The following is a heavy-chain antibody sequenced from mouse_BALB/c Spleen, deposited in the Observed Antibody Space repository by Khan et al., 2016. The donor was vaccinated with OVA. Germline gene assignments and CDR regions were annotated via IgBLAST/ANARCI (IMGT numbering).Heavy chain of an antibody. CDR2: INPSTGYS. CDR3: ARRGLRWDFDY. V-gene: IGHV1-7*01. Sequence: VQLQQSGAELAKPGASVKMSCKASGYTFINYWILWVKQRPGQGLEWIGYINPSTGYSASNQNFKDKATLTAAKSSCTAYMQLSSLTSEDSAVYYCARRGLRWDFDYWGQGTTLTVSS. J-gene: IGHJ2*01. CDR1: GYTFINYW. D-gene: IGHD1-1*01.